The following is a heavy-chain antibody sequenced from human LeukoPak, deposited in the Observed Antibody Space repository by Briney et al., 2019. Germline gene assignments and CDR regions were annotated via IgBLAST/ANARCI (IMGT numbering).Heavy chain of an antibody. D-gene: IGHD1-14*01. V-gene: IGHV4-59*08. CDR3: AGQPGGTAAFDL. CDR2: IYYSGST. J-gene: IGHJ3*01. Sequence: SETLSLTCTVSGGSINSHYWSWTRQPPGKGLEWIAYIYYSGSTNYNPSLKSRVPISVDTSRNQFSLTLSSVTAADTAVYYCAGQPGGTAAFDLWGQGTMVTVSS. CDR1: GGSINSHY.